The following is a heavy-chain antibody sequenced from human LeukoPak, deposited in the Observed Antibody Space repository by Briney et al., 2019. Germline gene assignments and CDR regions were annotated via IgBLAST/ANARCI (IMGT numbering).Heavy chain of an antibody. Sequence: GGSLRLSCAASGFTFSSYSMNWVRQAPGKGLEWVSYISSSSSTIYYADSVKGRFTISRDNAKNTLYLQMNTLRAEDTAAYYCAREGYYYGSGRPMPFDPWGQGTLVTVSS. CDR3: AREGYYYGSGRPMPFDP. V-gene: IGHV3-48*04. J-gene: IGHJ5*02. CDR2: ISSSSSTI. CDR1: GFTFSSYS. D-gene: IGHD3-10*01.